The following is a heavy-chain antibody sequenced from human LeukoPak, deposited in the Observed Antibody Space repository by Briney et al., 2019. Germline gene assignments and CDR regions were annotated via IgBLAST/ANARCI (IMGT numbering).Heavy chain of an antibody. CDR2: ISGSGGST. J-gene: IGHJ5*02. CDR3: AKDSSGSSWYWSDP. CDR1: GFTFSSYA. V-gene: IGHV3-23*01. D-gene: IGHD6-13*01. Sequence: GGSLRLPCAASGFTFSSYAMSWVRQAPGKGLEWVSAISGSGGSTYYADSVKGRFTISRDNSKNTLYLQMNSLRAEDTAVYYCAKDSSGSSWYWSDPWGQGTLVTVSS.